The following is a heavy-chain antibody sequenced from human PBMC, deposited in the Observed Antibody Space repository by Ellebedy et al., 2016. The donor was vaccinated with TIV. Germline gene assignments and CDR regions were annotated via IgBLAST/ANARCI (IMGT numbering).Heavy chain of an antibody. V-gene: IGHV4-59*13. D-gene: IGHD3-10*01. CDR2: IYSDGTT. J-gene: IGHJ5*02. CDR1: GGSISIYY. CDR3: VRASVVRGVPNWFDP. Sequence: MPSETLSLTFAAPGGSISIYYWSWIRQPPGKGLAWIGHIYSDGTTNYSPSLKGRITMSLDTSKNQFSLNLISVTAADTAVYYCVRASVVRGVPNWFDPWGQGALVIVSS.